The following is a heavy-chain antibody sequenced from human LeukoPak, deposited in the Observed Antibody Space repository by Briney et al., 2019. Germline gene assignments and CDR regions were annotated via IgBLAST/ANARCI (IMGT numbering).Heavy chain of an antibody. J-gene: IGHJ4*02. V-gene: IGHV4-39*01. CDR1: GGSISSSSYY. CDR2: IYYSGST. CDR3: AYGLWFRELFDY. D-gene: IGHD3-10*01. Sequence: SETLSLTCTVSGGSISSSSYYWGWIRQPPGKGLEWIGSIYYSGSTYYNPSLKSRVTISVDTSKNQFSLKLSSVTAADTAVYNCAYGLWFRELFDYWGQGTLVTVSS.